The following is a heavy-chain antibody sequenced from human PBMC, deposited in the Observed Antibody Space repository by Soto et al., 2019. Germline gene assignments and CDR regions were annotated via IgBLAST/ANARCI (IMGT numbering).Heavy chain of an antibody. Sequence: QVQLVESGGGVVQPGRSLRLSCAASGFTFSSYAMHWVRQAPGKGLEWVAVISYDGSNKYYADSVKGRFTISRDNSKNTLYLQMNSLRAEDTAVYYCARDHLYYDILTGYFGYWGPGTLVTVSS. D-gene: IGHD3-9*01. J-gene: IGHJ4*02. CDR1: GFTFSSYA. CDR3: ARDHLYYDILTGYFGY. V-gene: IGHV3-30-3*01. CDR2: ISYDGSNK.